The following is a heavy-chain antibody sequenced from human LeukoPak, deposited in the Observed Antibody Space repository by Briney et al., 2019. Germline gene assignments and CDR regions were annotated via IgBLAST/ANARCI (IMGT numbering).Heavy chain of an antibody. CDR1: GFPFDNYG. J-gene: IGHJ4*02. V-gene: IGHV3-66*01. CDR2: IYSGGST. Sequence: PGGSLRLSCAASGFPFDNYGMAWVRQAPGKGLEWVSVIYSGGSTYYADSVKGRFTISRDNSKNTLYLQMNSLRAEDTAVYYCARDLLEWYFDYWGQGTLVTVSS. D-gene: IGHD3-3*01. CDR3: ARDLLEWYFDY.